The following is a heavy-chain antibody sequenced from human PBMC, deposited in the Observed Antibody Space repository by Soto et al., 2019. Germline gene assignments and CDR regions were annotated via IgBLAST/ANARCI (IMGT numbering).Heavy chain of an antibody. D-gene: IGHD3-22*01. CDR3: ACYYYDSSGYYRPHAFDI. Sequence: GGSLRLSCAASGFTFSSYEMNWVRQAPGKGLEWVSYISSSGSTIYYADSVKGRFTISRDNAKNSLHLQMNSLRAEDTAVYYCACYYYDSSGYYRPHAFDIWGQGTMVTVSS. CDR2: ISSSGSTI. J-gene: IGHJ3*02. V-gene: IGHV3-48*03. CDR1: GFTFSSYE.